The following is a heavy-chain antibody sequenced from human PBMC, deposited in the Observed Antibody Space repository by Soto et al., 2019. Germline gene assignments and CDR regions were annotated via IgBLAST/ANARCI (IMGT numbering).Heavy chain of an antibody. D-gene: IGHD6-6*01. CDR3: ARDYRPGSSSSPYYYGMDV. J-gene: IGHJ6*02. CDR1: GGSISSYY. Sequence: SETLSLTCTVSGGSISSYYWSWIRQPPGKGLEWIGYIYYSGSTNYNPSLKSRVTISVDTSKNQFSLKLSSVTAADTAVYYCARDYRPGSSSSPYYYGMDVWGQGTTVTVSS. CDR2: IYYSGST. V-gene: IGHV4-59*01.